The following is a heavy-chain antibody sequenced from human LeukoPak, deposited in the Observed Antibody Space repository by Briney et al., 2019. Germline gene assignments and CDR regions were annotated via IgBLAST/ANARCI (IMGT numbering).Heavy chain of an antibody. V-gene: IGHV4-59*01. D-gene: IGHD1-26*01. Sequence: SETLSLTCTVSGGSISSYYWSWIRQPPGKGLEWIGYIYYSGSTNYNPSLKSRVTISVDTSKNQFSLKLSSVTAADTAVYYCAREGPYSGSFRATGESWFDPWGQGTLVTVSS. CDR1: GGSISSYY. CDR3: AREGPYSGSFRATGESWFDP. CDR2: IYYSGST. J-gene: IGHJ5*02.